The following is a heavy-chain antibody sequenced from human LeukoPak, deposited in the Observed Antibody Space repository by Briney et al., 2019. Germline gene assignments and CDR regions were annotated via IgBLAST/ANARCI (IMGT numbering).Heavy chain of an antibody. V-gene: IGHV1-69*05. J-gene: IGHJ6*03. CDR1: GGTFSSYA. D-gene: IGHD3-3*01. CDR2: IIPIFGTA. Sequence: SVKVSCRASGGTFSSYAISWMRQAPGQGLEWMGGIIPIFGTANYAQKFQGRVTITTDESTSTAYMELSSLRSEDTAVYYCARSASYDFWSGSAPMDVWGKGTTVTVSS. CDR3: ARSASYDFWSGSAPMDV.